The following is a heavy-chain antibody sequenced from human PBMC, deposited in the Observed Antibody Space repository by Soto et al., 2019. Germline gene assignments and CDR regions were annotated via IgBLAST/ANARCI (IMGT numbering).Heavy chain of an antibody. CDR2: INHSGST. D-gene: IGHD6-13*01. Sequence: PSETLSLTCAVSGGSFSGYYWSWIRQPPGKGLEWIGEINHSGSTNYNPSLKSRVTISVDTSKNQFSLKLSSVTAADTAVYYCARDNGEQQLVNYYYGMDVWGQGSTVT. V-gene: IGHV4-34*01. CDR3: ARDNGEQQLVNYYYGMDV. J-gene: IGHJ6*02. CDR1: GGSFSGYY.